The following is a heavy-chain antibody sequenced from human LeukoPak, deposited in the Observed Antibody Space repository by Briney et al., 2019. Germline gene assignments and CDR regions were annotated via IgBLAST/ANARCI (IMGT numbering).Heavy chain of an antibody. V-gene: IGHV3-73*01. CDR2: IRSKANSYAT. J-gene: IGHJ3*02. D-gene: IGHD2-8*02. CDR1: GYSFTNYW. CDR3: TRLTSHWRWSDAFDI. Sequence: GESLKISCKGSGYSFTNYWIAWVRQASGKGLEWVGRIRSKANSYATAYAASVKGRFTISRGDSKNTAYLQMNSLKTEDTAVYYCTRLTSHWRWSDAFDIWGQGTMVTVSS.